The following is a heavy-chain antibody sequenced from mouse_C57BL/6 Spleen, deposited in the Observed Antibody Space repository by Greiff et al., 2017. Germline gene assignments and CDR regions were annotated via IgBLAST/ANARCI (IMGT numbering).Heavy chain of an antibody. D-gene: IGHD3-3*01. CDR3: ARGDSIAMDY. Sequence: DVQLQESGPELVKPGASVKISCKASGYSFTGYYMNWVKQSPEKSLEWIGEINPSTGGTTYNQKFKAKATLTVDKSSSTAYMQLKSLTSEDSAVYYCARGDSIAMDYWGQGTSVTVSS. J-gene: IGHJ4*01. V-gene: IGHV1-42*01. CDR2: INPSTGGT. CDR1: GYSFTGYY.